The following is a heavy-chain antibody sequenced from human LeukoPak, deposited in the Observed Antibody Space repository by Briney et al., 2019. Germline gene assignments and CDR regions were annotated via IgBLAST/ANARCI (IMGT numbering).Heavy chain of an antibody. CDR2: ISYSGST. CDR3: ATDGNFDL. D-gene: IGHD1-26*01. V-gene: IGHV4-59*01. CDR1: GVSISTYS. J-gene: IGHJ2*01. Sequence: SETLSLTCTVSGVSISTYSWSWIRQPPGKGLEWIGYISYSGSTSYNPSLRNRVTISVDTSKNQFSLKLSSVTAADTAVYYCATDGNFDLWGRGTLVTVSS.